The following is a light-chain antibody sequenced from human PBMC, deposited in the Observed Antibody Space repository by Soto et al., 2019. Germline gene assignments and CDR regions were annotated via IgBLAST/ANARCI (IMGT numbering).Light chain of an antibody. CDR3: CSYASTITWV. J-gene: IGLJ3*02. CDR2: EVN. CDR1: SSDVGTYNL. V-gene: IGLV2-23*02. Sequence: QSALTQPASVSGSPGQSITISCTGTSSDVGTYNLVSWYQQHTGKAPKLLISEVNKRPSGVSNRFSGYKSGNTASLTISGLQAEDAADYYCCSYASTITWVFGGGTKVTVL.